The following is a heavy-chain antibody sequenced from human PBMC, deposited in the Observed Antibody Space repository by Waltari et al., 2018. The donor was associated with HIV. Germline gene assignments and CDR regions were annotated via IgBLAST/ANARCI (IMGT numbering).Heavy chain of an antibody. CDR1: GFTFSSYW. D-gene: IGHD1-26*01. Sequence: EVQLVESGGGLVQPGGSLRLSCAASGFTFSSYWMHWVRQAPGKGLGWVSRIISDGRSTSYACSVKGRYTISRDNAKNTLYLQMNVLRAEDTAVYYCARGVGDFDYWGQGTLVTVSS. V-gene: IGHV3-74*01. CDR2: IISDGRST. J-gene: IGHJ4*02. CDR3: ARGVGDFDY.